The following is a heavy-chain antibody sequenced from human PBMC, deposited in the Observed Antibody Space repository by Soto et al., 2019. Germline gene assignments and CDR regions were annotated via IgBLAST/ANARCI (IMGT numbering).Heavy chain of an antibody. D-gene: IGHD3-10*01. Sequence: GGSLRLSCAASGFTFSSYAMHWVRQAPGKGLEWVAVISYDGSNKYYADSVKGRFTISRDNSKNTLYLQMNSLRAEDTAVYYCARDSETYYYGSGFDYWGQGTLVTVS. J-gene: IGHJ4*02. V-gene: IGHV3-30-3*01. CDR2: ISYDGSNK. CDR3: ARDSETYYYGSGFDY. CDR1: GFTFSSYA.